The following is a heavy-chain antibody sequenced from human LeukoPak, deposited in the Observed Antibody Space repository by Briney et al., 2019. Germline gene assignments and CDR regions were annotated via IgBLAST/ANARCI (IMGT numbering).Heavy chain of an antibody. CDR3: GRALGSPLDY. J-gene: IGHJ4*02. Sequence: PGGSLRLSCAASGFTFSSHGMHWVRQVPGEGLVWVSRINSDGSSTAYADSVKGRFTISRDNAKNTLYLQMNSLRVEDTAVYYCGRALGSPLDYWGQGTLVTVSS. CDR1: GFTFSSHG. D-gene: IGHD1-26*01. CDR2: INSDGSST. V-gene: IGHV3-74*01.